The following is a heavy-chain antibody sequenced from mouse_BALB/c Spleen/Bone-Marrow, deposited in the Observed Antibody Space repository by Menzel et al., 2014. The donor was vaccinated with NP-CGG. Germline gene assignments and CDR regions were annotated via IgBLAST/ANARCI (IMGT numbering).Heavy chain of an antibody. CDR2: IDPSDSET. V-gene: IGHV1-61*01. Sequence: QVQLQQSGAELVRPGTPVKLSCKASGYTFTSYWMNWVKQRPGRGLEWIGRIDPSDSETHYNQKFKDKATLTVDKSSSTAYIQLSSLTSEDSAVHYCARWGAYFDYWGQGTTLTVSS. J-gene: IGHJ2*01. CDR3: ARWGAYFDY. CDR1: GYTFTSYW.